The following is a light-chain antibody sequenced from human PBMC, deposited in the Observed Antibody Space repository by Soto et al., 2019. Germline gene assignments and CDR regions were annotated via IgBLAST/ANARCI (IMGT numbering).Light chain of an antibody. V-gene: IGLV2-14*01. CDR2: DVS. CDR3: SSYTGSSTPV. J-gene: IGLJ2*01. Sequence: QSALTQPASVSGSPGQSITISCTGTSSDVGGYNYVSWYQQHPGIAPKLMIYDVSDRPSGVSNRFSGSKSGDTASLTISGLQAEDEADYSCSSYTGSSTPVFGGGTKLTVL. CDR1: SSDVGGYNY.